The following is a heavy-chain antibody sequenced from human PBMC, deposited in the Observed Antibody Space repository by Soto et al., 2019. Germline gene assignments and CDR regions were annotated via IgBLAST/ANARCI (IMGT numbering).Heavy chain of an antibody. D-gene: IGHD2-2*01. CDR2: INNSGST. V-gene: IGHV4-34*01. CDR1: GGSFRGYS. CDR3: ASGGEVVPSASFRRAGDYSVDV. J-gene: IGHJ6*02. Sequence: QVQLQQWGAGLLKPSETLSLICAVYGGSFRGYSWTWIRQPPGQGPEWVGEINNSGSTNYNPSLKRRVAISVDRSKTQFSLRLSSVTAADAAVYYCASGGEVVPSASFRRAGDYSVDVWGQGTTVTVSS.